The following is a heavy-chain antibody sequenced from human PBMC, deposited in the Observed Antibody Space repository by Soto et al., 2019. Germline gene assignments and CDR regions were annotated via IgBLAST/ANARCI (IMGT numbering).Heavy chain of an antibody. D-gene: IGHD3-22*01. CDR1: GYSFTSHF. CDR3: ARDRYYYYDTSGYYSY. Sequence: QVQLVQSGAEVKKPGASMKVSCRTSGYSFTSHFIHWVRQAPGLRLEWMGWINTGNGNTRYSENLEGRVTITRATSASTVYMELSSLRSEDTAVYYCARDRYYYYDTSGYYSYWGQGTLVTVSS. CDR2: INTGNGNT. V-gene: IGHV1-3*04. J-gene: IGHJ4*02.